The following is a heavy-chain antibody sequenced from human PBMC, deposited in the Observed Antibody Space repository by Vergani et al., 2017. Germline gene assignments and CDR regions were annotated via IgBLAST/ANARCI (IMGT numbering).Heavy chain of an antibody. CDR1: GFTLSNYD. D-gene: IGHD3-16*01. J-gene: IGHJ4*02. V-gene: IGHV3-30*02. Sequence: QVQLAESGGGRVQPGRSLRLSCATSGFTLSNYDMQWIRQGPGKGLEFVAFIQFDGSNQYYADSVKGRFTLSRDFSKNTLYLQMNSLGTDDTATYYCAKHFRGWGIDYWGQGTQVIVSS. CDR2: IQFDGSNQ. CDR3: AKHFRGWGIDY.